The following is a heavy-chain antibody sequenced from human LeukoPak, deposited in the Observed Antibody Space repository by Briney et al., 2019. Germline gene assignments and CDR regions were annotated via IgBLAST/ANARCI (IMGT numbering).Heavy chain of an antibody. Sequence: PGGSLRLSCAASGFTFSSYNMNWVRQAPGKGLEWVSSISSSSNYIYYADSVKGRFTISRDNAKDSLYLQMNSLRAEDTGFYYCTRGWGTAAGTFDYWGQGTLVTVSS. CDR1: GFTFSSYN. D-gene: IGHD6-13*01. V-gene: IGHV3-21*01. CDR3: TRGWGTAAGTFDY. CDR2: ISSSSNYI. J-gene: IGHJ4*02.